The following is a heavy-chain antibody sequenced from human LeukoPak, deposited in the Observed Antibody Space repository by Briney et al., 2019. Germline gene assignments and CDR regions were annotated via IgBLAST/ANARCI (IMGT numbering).Heavy chain of an antibody. V-gene: IGHV4-59*13. CDR1: GGSISSYF. CDR2: MSNTGIT. CDR3: AKASVTTAVLFDS. J-gene: IGHJ4*02. Sequence: SETLSPTCTVSGGSISSYFWNWIRQPPGQGLEWIGYMSNTGITKYNPSLKSRVTISAGTSKNQFSLNLNSVTAADTAVYFCAKASVTTAVLFDSWGQGTLVAVSS. D-gene: IGHD4-23*01.